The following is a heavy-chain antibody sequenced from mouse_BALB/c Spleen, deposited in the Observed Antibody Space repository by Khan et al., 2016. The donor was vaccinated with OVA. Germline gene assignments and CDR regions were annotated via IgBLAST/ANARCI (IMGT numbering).Heavy chain of an antibody. CDR3: ERHKNYYGEDAMDY. Sequence: EVQLVESGGGLVQPKGSLKLSCAASGFTFNTYAMNWVRQAPGKGLEWVARIRSKTNNYATYYADSVKDRFTISSDDSQSMLYLQMNNLKTEDTAMYYCERHKNYYGEDAMDYWGQGTSVTVSS. CDR2: IRSKTNNYAT. V-gene: IGHV10-1*02. D-gene: IGHD1-1*01. J-gene: IGHJ4*01. CDR1: GFTFNTYA.